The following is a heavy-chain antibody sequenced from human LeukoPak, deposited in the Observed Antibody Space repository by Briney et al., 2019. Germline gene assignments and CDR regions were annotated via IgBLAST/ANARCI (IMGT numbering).Heavy chain of an antibody. CDR1: GFTFSNFG. CDR2: ISHEGSNI. CDR3: AKDRDGYIFDY. D-gene: IGHD5-24*01. Sequence: GGSLRLSCAASGFTFSNFGMHGVRQAPGKGLEWVAVISHEGSNIYYADSVKGRFTISRDNSKNTLYLQMNSLRAEDTAVYYCAKDRDGYIFDYWGQGTLVTVSS. J-gene: IGHJ4*02. V-gene: IGHV3-30*18.